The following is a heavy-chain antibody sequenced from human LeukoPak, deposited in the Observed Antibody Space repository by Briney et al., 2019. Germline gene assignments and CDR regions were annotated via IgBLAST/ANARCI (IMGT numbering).Heavy chain of an antibody. J-gene: IGHJ4*02. D-gene: IGHD3-10*01. V-gene: IGHV3-48*02. CDR2: TTSSGSAT. Sequence: GGSLRLSCAASGFSFSSCGMNWVRQAPGKGLEWVSHTTSSGSATYYTDSVKGRFTISRDNAKNLLFLQMNSLRDEDTALYYCSRSGFDYWGQGALVTVSS. CDR3: SRSGFDY. CDR1: GFSFSSCG.